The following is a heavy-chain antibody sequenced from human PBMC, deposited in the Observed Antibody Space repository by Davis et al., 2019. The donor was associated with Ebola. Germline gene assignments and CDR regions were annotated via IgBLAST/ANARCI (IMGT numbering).Heavy chain of an antibody. CDR1: GFTFSDYY. CDR2: ISSSSSYT. V-gene: IGHV3-11*06. D-gene: IGHD3-3*01. Sequence: GGSLRLSCAASGFTFSDYYMSWIRQAPGKGLEWVSYISSSSSYTNYADSVKGRFTISRDNAKNSLYLQMNSLRAEDTAVYYCARDPHSDTIFGVVGHYYMDVWGKGTTVTVSS. J-gene: IGHJ6*03. CDR3: ARDPHSDTIFGVVGHYYMDV.